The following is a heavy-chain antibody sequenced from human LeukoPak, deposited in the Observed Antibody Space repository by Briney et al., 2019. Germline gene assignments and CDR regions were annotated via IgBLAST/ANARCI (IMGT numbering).Heavy chain of an antibody. CDR1: GFTFSSYS. Sequence: GGSLRLSCAASGFTFSSYSMNWVRQAPGKGLEWVSAISGNGGATYYADSVKGRFAISRDNSRSTVDLQMNALRADDTAVYYCAKETGGFDYWGQGTLVTVSS. CDR2: ISGNGGAT. CDR3: AKETGGFDY. V-gene: IGHV3-23*01. D-gene: IGHD7-27*01. J-gene: IGHJ4*02.